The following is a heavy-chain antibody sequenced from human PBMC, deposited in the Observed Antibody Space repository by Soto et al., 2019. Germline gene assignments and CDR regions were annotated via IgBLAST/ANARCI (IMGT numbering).Heavy chain of an antibody. CDR1: GFTFGAHP. Sequence: EVQLLESGGGLVQPGGSLTVSCAASGFTFGAHPMSWVRLAPGKGLEWVSTISGYGGSTYYPDSLKGRFIISRDNSKNALYLQTNTLRAEDTAIYFWANQRTTVTTSFDYAGQGTLVTASS. J-gene: IGHJ4*02. D-gene: IGHD4-17*01. V-gene: IGHV3-23*01. CDR3: ANQRTTVTTSFDY. CDR2: ISGYGGST.